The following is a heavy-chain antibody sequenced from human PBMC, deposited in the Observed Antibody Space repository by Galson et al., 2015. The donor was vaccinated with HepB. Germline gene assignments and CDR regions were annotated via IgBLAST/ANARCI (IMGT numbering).Heavy chain of an antibody. CDR2: INPNSGGT. J-gene: IGHJ4*02. D-gene: IGHD6-19*01. CDR1: GYTFTGYY. CDR3: ARDDNPALVVAGTLDH. Sequence: SVKVSCKASGYTFTGYYMHWVRQAPGQGLQWMGWINPNSGGTNYAQRFQGRVTLTRDTSINTAHMELSRLRSDDTAVYFCARDDNPALVVAGTLDHWGQGTLVTVSS. V-gene: IGHV1-2*02.